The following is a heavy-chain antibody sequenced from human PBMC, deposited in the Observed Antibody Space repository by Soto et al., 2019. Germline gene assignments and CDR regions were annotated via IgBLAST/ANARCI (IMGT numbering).Heavy chain of an antibody. Sequence: QVQLQESGPGLVKPSETLSLTCTVSGGSVSSGSYYWSWIRQPPGKGLEWIGYIYYSGSTNYNPSLKSRVTISVDTSKNPFSLKLSSVTAADTAVYYCARGGVAGNYFDYWGQGTLVTVSS. V-gene: IGHV4-61*01. CDR3: ARGGVAGNYFDY. CDR1: GGSVSSGSYY. CDR2: IYYSGST. J-gene: IGHJ4*02. D-gene: IGHD6-19*01.